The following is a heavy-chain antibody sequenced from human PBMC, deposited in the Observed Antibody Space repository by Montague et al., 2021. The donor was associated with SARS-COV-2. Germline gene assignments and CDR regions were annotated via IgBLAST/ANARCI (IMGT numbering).Heavy chain of an antibody. CDR3: ARAGSQRFFEF. CDR1: SGSLRNYY. CDR2: IRLPGGS. Sequence: SETLPLTCAVTSGSLRNYYWSWIRQPPGKGLEWIGEIRLPGGSNYNPSLKGRVTISLDTSNNQVSLSLNSVTAANTAVYYCARAGSQRFFEFWGRGTLVTVSS. J-gene: IGHJ2*01. D-gene: IGHD1-1*01. V-gene: IGHV4-34*01.